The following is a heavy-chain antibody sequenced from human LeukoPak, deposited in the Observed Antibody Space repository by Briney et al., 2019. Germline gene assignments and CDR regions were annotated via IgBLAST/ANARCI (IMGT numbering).Heavy chain of an antibody. CDR2: INPNSGNT. V-gene: IGHV1-2*02. D-gene: IGHD6-13*01. CDR3: ARAPRVSSWYYYYYYMDV. J-gene: IGHJ6*03. Sequence: ASVKVSCKASGYTFTGYYMHWVRQAPGQGLEWMGWINPNSGNTGYAQKFQGRVTMTRDTSISTAYMELSRLRSDDTAVYYCARAPRVSSWYYYYYYMDVWGKGTTVTVSS. CDR1: GYTFTGYY.